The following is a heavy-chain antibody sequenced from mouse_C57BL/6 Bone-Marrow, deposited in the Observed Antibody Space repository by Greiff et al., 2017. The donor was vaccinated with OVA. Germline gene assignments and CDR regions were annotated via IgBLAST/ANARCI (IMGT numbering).Heavy chain of an antibody. Sequence: QVQLQQSGPELVKPGASVKISCKASGYAFSSSWMNWVKQRPGKGLEWIGRIYPGDGDTNYNGKFKGKATLTADKSSSTAYMQLSSLTSEDSAVYFCARPDSSGYGVPYWGQGTLVTVSA. V-gene: IGHV1-82*01. D-gene: IGHD3-2*02. CDR3: ARPDSSGYGVPY. CDR2: IYPGDGDT. CDR1: GYAFSSSW. J-gene: IGHJ3*01.